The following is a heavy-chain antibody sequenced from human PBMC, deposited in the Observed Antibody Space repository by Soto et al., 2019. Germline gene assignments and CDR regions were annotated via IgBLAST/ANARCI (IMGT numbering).Heavy chain of an antibody. V-gene: IGHV1-3*01. CDR3: ARGTGSGMDV. Sequence: ASVKVSCKASGYTFTSYAMNWVRQAPGQRLEWMGWINAGNGNTKHSQKFQGRVTITRDTSASTAYMELSSLRSEDTAVYYCARGTGSGMDVWGQGTTVTVSS. CDR2: INAGNGNT. CDR1: GYTFTSYA. J-gene: IGHJ6*02.